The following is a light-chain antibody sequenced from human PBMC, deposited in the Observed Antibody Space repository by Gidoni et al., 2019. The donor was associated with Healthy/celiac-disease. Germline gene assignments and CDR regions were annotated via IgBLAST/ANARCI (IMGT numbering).Light chain of an antibody. CDR2: AAS. J-gene: IGKJ1*01. CDR3: QQSYSTPRT. CDR1: QSISSY. V-gene: IGKV1-39*01. Sequence: DIQMTQSPSSLSASVGDRFTITCRASQSISSYLNWYQQKPGKATKLLIYAASSLQSGVPSRFSGSGSGTDFTLNISSLQPEDFATYYCQQSYSTPRTFGQGTKVEIK.